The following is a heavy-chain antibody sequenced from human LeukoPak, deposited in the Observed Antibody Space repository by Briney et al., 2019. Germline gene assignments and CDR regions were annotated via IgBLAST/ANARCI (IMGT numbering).Heavy chain of an antibody. CDR2: IYYSGST. CDR3: ARDTVVPQGGMDV. CDR1: GGFISSYY. J-gene: IGHJ6*02. D-gene: IGHD2-2*01. Sequence: SETLSLTCTVSGGFISSYYWSWIRQPPGKGLEWIGYIYYSGSTNYNPSLKSRVTISVDTSKNQFSLKLSSVTAADTAVYYCARDTVVPQGGMDVWGQGTTVTVSS. V-gene: IGHV4-59*01.